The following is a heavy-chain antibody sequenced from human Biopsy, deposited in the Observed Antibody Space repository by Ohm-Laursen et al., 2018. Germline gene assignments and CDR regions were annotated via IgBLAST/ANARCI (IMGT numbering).Heavy chain of an antibody. D-gene: IGHD4-23*01. J-gene: IGHJ4*02. V-gene: IGHV4-31*03. CDR3: AEGSNDFGGLYVPR. CDR2: IFYSANT. Sequence: SQTLSLTCTVSGVSINGGRYYWNWIRHHPGKGLEWIGNIFYSANTYYNPFLKSRVTISVDTSRNHFSLRLSSLTAADTAVYYCAEGSNDFGGLYVPRWGQGTLLTVSS. CDR1: GVSINGGRYY.